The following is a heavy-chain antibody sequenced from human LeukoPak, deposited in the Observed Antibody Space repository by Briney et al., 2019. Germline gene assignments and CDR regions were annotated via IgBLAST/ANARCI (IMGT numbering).Heavy chain of an antibody. J-gene: IGHJ4*02. V-gene: IGHV3-30*18. Sequence: GGSLRLSCAASGFTFSSYGMHWVRQAPGEGLEWVATMSSDGSNKYYADSVKGRFTISRDNSKNTLYLQMNSLRAEDTAVYYCAKDGGSVYGSGVSHFDYWGQGTLVTVSS. D-gene: IGHD6-19*01. CDR3: AKDGGSVYGSGVSHFDY. CDR2: MSSDGSNK. CDR1: GFTFSSYG.